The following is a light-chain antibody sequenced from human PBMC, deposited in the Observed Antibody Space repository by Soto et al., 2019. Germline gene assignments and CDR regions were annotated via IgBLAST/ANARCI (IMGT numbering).Light chain of an antibody. J-gene: IGKJ3*01. CDR1: QSVGSD. Sequence: ETVMTQSPATLSVSPGERATLSCRASQSVGSDLAWYQQKPGQAPRLLIFGASTRATGIPARFSGSGSGTDFTLTISSLEPKDFAVYYCQQRSNWPPAFGPGTKVDIK. CDR3: QQRSNWPPA. CDR2: GAS. V-gene: IGKV3-11*01.